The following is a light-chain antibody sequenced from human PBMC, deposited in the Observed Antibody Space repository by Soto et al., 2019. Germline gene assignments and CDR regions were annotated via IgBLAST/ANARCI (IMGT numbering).Light chain of an antibody. CDR3: QQRSNWPPGYT. V-gene: IGKV3-11*01. CDR1: QSVSSY. CDR2: DAS. Sequence: EIVLTQSPATLSLSPGERATLSCRASQSVSSYLAWYQQKPGQAPRLLIYDASNRATCIPARFSGSGSGTDFTLTIISLEPEDFAVYYCQQRSNWPPGYTFGQGTKLEIK. J-gene: IGKJ2*01.